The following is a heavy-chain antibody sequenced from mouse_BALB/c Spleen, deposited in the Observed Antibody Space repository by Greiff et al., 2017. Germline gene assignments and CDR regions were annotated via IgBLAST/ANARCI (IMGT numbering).Heavy chain of an antibody. V-gene: IGHV1-87*01. CDR1: GYTFTSYW. CDR2: IYPGDGDT. Sequence: QVQLQQSGAELARPGASVKLSCKASGYTFTSYWMQWVKQRPGQGLEWIGAIYPGDGDTRYTQKFKGKATLTADKSSSTAYMQLSSLASEDSAVYYCARSYAMDYWGQGTTLTVSS. J-gene: IGHJ2*01. D-gene: IGHD6-5*01. CDR3: ARSYAMDY.